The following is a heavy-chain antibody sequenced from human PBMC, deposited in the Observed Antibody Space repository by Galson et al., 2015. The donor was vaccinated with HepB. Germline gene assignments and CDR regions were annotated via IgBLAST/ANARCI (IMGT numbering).Heavy chain of an antibody. J-gene: IGHJ6*02. CDR2: INPNSGGT. CDR3: AREVSASGSGRRVYCSGGSCYYYYYYGMDV. CDR1: GYTFTGYY. V-gene: IGHV1-2*04. D-gene: IGHD2-15*01. Sequence: SVKVSCKASGYTFTGYYMHWVRQAPGQGLEWMGWINPNSGGTNYAQKFQGWVTMTRDTSISTAYMELSRLRSDDTAVYYCAREVSASGSGRRVYCSGGSCYYYYYYGMDVWGQGTTVTVSS.